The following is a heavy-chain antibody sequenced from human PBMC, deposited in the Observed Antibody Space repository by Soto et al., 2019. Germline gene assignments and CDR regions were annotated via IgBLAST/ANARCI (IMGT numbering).Heavy chain of an antibody. D-gene: IGHD3-22*01. Sequence: PGGSLRLSCAASGFTFSSYAMNWVRQAPGKGLEWVSVISGSGGSTYYADSVKGRFTISRDNSKNTLYLQMNSLRAEDTAVYYCAKSRAGYYDSSGYPFPFDYWGQGTLVTVSS. CDR2: ISGSGGST. J-gene: IGHJ4*02. V-gene: IGHV3-23*01. CDR1: GFTFSSYA. CDR3: AKSRAGYYDSSGYPFPFDY.